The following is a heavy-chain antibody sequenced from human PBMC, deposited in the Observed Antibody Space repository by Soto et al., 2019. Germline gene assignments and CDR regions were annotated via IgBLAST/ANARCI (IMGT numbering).Heavy chain of an antibody. CDR3: ARELYGAGNINWFDP. V-gene: IGHV4-31*03. D-gene: IGHD3-10*01. J-gene: IGHJ5*02. CDR1: GGSISSGGYY. CDR2: IYYSGST. Sequence: QVQLQEAGPGLVKPSQTLSLTCTVSGGSISSGGYYWSWIRQHPGKGLEWIGYIYYSGSTYYNTSLKSRVTISVDTSKNQFSLKLSSVTAADTAVYYCARELYGAGNINWFDPWGQGTLVTVSS.